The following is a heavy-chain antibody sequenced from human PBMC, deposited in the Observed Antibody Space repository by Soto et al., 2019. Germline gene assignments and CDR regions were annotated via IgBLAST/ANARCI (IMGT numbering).Heavy chain of an antibody. CDR3: ARVGWELLRFDY. D-gene: IGHD1-26*01. J-gene: IGHJ4*02. CDR2: IYYSGST. CDR1: GGSVSSGSYY. Sequence: QVQLQESGPGLVKPSETLSLTCTVSGGSVSSGSYYWSWIRQPPGKGLEWIGYIYYSGSTNYNPSRRSRVTLSVDASKNQSSLKLSSVTAADTAVYYCARVGWELLRFDYWGQGTLVTVSS. V-gene: IGHV4-61*01.